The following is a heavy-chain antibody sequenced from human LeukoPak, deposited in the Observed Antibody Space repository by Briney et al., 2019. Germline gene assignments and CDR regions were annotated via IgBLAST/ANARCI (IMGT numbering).Heavy chain of an antibody. D-gene: IGHD2-15*01. CDR1: GYSFTSYW. CDR2: IDPSDSYT. Sequence: GESLRISCKGSGYSFTSYWISWVRQMPGKGLEWMGRIDPSDSYTNYSPSFQGHVTISADKSISTAYLQWSSLKASDTAMYYCARAGYCSGGNCYAEYWGQGTLVTVSS. J-gene: IGHJ4*02. CDR3: ARAGYCSGGNCYAEY. V-gene: IGHV5-10-1*01.